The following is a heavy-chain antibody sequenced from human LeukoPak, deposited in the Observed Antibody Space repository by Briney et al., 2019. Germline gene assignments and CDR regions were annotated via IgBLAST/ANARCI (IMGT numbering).Heavy chain of an antibody. CDR3: ARHEGYCSSTSCYQLYYGMDV. D-gene: IGHD2-2*01. J-gene: IGHJ6*02. CDR2: IYYSGST. V-gene: IGHV4-39*01. CDR1: GGSISSSSYY. Sequence: PSETLSLTCTVSGGSISSSSYYWGCIRQPPGKGLEWIGSIYYSGSTYYNPSLKTRVTISVDTSKNQFSLKLSSVTAADTAVYYCARHEGYCSSTSCYQLYYGMDVWGQGTTVTVSS.